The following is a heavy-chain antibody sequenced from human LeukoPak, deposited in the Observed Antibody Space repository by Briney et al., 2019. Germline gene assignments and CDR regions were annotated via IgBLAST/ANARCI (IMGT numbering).Heavy chain of an antibody. Sequence: GGPRRPSCVAPGSTFSAYPMTWVRQAPGKGLNWVSSIMVSGGGTYYADSVRGRFTISRDNSKNTLYLHMNSLRAEDTAVYYCVKDWRDESNCGGDCLQYWGQGTLVTVSS. CDR1: GSTFSAYP. J-gene: IGHJ4*02. CDR3: VKDWRDESNCGGDCLQY. CDR2: IMVSGGGT. V-gene: IGHV3-23*01. D-gene: IGHD2-21*02.